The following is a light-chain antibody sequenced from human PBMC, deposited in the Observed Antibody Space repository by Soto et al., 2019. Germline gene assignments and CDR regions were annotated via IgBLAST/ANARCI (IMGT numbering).Light chain of an antibody. CDR1: QSISSY. CDR3: QHSYSILRT. CDR2: AAS. J-gene: IGKJ3*01. Sequence: DIQMTQSPSSLSASVGDRVTITCRASQSISSYLNWYQQKPGKAPKLLIYAASSLQSGVPSRFSGSGSGTDFTLTITSLQPEDFATYYCQHSYSILRTFGPGTKVDIK. V-gene: IGKV1-39*01.